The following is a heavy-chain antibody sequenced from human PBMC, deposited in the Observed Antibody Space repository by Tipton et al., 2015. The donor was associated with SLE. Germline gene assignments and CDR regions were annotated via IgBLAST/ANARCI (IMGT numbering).Heavy chain of an antibody. Sequence: TLSLTCTVSGGSISSQYWNWIRQTQGKGLEWIGCIYSSGGTDYNPSLKSRLTISVETSKNQFSLKLTSVTAADTAVYYCARGNYDFRGRTFDIWGQGTMVTVSS. V-gene: IGHV4-4*08. J-gene: IGHJ3*02. CDR2: IYSSGGT. CDR1: GGSISSQY. D-gene: IGHD3-3*01. CDR3: ARGNYDFRGRTFDI.